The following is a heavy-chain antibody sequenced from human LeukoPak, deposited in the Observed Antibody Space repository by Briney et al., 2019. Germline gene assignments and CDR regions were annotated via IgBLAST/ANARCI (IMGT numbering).Heavy chain of an antibody. D-gene: IGHD5-24*01. CDR2: INHSGST. Sequence: SETPSLTCAVYGGSFSVYHWSWIPQPPRKGLECTGEINHSGSTNYNPSLKSRVTISVDTSKNQFSLKLSSVTAADTAVYYCARDRMAEFDHWGQGTLVTVSS. J-gene: IGHJ5*02. CDR3: ARDRMAEFDH. V-gene: IGHV4-34*01. CDR1: GGSFSVYH.